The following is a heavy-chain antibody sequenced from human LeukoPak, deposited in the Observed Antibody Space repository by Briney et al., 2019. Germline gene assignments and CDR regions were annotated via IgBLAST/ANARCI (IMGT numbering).Heavy chain of an antibody. Sequence: PSQTLSLTCTVSGGSISSGDYYWSWIRQPPGKGLEWIGYIYYSGSTNYNPSPKSRVTISVDTSKNQFSLKLSSVTAADTAVYYCAREEWLVPFDYWGQGTLVTVSS. CDR3: AREEWLVPFDY. CDR2: IYYSGST. CDR1: GGSISSGDYY. J-gene: IGHJ4*02. V-gene: IGHV4-30-4*08. D-gene: IGHD6-19*01.